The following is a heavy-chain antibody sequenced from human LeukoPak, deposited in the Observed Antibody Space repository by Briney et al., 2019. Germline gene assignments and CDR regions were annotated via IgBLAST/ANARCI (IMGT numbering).Heavy chain of an antibody. CDR1: GFSFSSYA. Sequence: GGSLRLSCAASGFSFSSYAMSWVRQAPGKGLEWVSAISGSGGSTYYADSVKGRFTISRDNSKNTLYLQMNSLRGEDTAVYCGAKDRKEWIRKGDDWFDPWGQGTLVTVSS. V-gene: IGHV3-23*01. CDR2: ISGSGGST. CDR3: AKDRKEWIRKGDDWFDP. J-gene: IGHJ5*02. D-gene: IGHD5-18*01.